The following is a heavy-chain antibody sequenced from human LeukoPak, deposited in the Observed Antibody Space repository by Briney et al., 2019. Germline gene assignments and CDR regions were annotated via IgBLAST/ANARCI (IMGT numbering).Heavy chain of an antibody. D-gene: IGHD2-2*01. CDR3: ARGVVRYCSSTSCEKPFDY. CDR2: ISSSSSTI. CDR1: GFTFSSCS. J-gene: IGHJ4*02. V-gene: IGHV3-48*01. Sequence: PGGSLRLSCAASGFTFSSCSMNWVRQAPGKGLEWVSYISSSSSTIYYADSVKGRFTISRDNAKNSLYLQMNSLRAEDTAVYYCARGVVRYCSSTSCEKPFDYWGQGTLVTVSS.